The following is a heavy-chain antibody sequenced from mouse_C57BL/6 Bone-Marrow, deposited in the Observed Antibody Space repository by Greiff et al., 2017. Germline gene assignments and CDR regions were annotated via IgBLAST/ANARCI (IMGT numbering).Heavy chain of an antibody. CDR2: IYPSDSET. Sequence: QVQLQQSGAELVRPGSSVKLSCKASGYTFTSYWMDWVKQRPGQGLEWIGNIYPSDSETHYNQKFKDKATLTVDKSSSTAYMQLSSLTSEDSAVYYCAIDGYSFYSAMDYWGQGTSVTVSS. CDR3: AIDGYSFYSAMDY. CDR1: GYTFTSYW. V-gene: IGHV1-61*01. J-gene: IGHJ4*01. D-gene: IGHD2-3*01.